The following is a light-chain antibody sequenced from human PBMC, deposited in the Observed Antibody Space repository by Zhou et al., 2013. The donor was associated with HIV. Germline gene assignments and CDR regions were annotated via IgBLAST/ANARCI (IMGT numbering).Light chain of an antibody. CDR2: EAS. V-gene: IGKV1-5*03. Sequence: DIQMTQSPSTMSPSVGDRVTITCRASRTISTWLAWYQQKPGKAPKCLISEASTLQSGVPSRFSGSGSGTEFTLSISSLQPEDFATYYCLQHESFPWTFGQGTKVEIK. J-gene: IGKJ1*01. CDR1: RTISTW. CDR3: LQHESFPWT.